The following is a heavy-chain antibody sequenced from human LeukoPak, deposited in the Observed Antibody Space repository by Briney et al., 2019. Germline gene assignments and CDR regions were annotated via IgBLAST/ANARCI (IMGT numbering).Heavy chain of an antibody. CDR1: GFTLSSYG. CDR3: AKDKDY. Sequence: GGSLRLSCAASGFTLSSYGMHWVRQAPGKGLEWVAVISYDGSNKYYADSVKGRFTISRDNSKNTLYLQMNSLRAEDTAVYYCAKDKDYWGQGTLVTVSS. V-gene: IGHV3-30*18. J-gene: IGHJ4*02. CDR2: ISYDGSNK.